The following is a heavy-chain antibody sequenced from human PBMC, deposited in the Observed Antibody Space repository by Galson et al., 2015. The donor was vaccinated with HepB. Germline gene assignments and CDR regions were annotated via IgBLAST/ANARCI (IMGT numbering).Heavy chain of an antibody. Sequence: SVKVSCKASGYTFTTNGISWVRQAPGQGLEWIGWISAHSGDAKYAQKLQGRVTMTRDTSTSTVYVELRSLRSDDTAAYYCARDRDYRLDYWGQGTLVTVSS. J-gene: IGHJ4*02. V-gene: IGHV1-18*04. CDR3: ARDRDYRLDY. CDR1: GYTFTTNG. CDR2: ISAHSGDA. D-gene: IGHD4/OR15-4a*01.